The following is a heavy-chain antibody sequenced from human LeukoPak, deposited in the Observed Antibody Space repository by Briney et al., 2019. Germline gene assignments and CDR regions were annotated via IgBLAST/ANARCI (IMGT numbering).Heavy chain of an antibody. V-gene: IGHV4-61*02. CDR3: ARDALYCGSTSCYRYWYFDL. CDR1: GGSISSGSYY. Sequence: SQTLSLTCTVSGGSISSGSYYWSWIRQPAGKGLEWIGRIYTSGSTNYNPSPKSRVTMSVDTSKNQFSLKLSSVTAADTAVYYCARDALYCGSTSCYRYWYFDLWGRGTLVTVSS. CDR2: IYTSGST. J-gene: IGHJ2*01. D-gene: IGHD2-2*01.